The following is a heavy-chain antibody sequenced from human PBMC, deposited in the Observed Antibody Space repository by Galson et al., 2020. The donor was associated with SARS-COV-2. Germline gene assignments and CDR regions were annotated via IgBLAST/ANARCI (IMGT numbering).Heavy chain of an antibody. CDR2: MYYNGRT. CDR3: ARDTGQYGYIDS. J-gene: IGHJ4*02. D-gene: IGHD3-10*01. Sequence: SETLSLTCTVSSGSVSRGSYYWTWFRQPPGKGLEWIGFMYYNGRTNYNSSLKSRVTIAIARSRSQFSLKLTSLTAADTAVYYCARDTGQYGYIDSWGQGTLVTVSS. V-gene: IGHV4-61*01. CDR1: SGSVSRGSYY.